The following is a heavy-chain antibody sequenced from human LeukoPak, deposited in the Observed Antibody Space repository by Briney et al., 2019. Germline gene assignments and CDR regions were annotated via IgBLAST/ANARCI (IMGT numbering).Heavy chain of an antibody. J-gene: IGHJ6*02. CDR3: ARDPDYSGGMDV. Sequence: KPSETLSLTCTVSGGSISTYYWSWVRQPAGKRLEWIGRIYTSGITNYNPSLKSRVTMSVNTSKNQFSLRLTAVTAADTAVYYCARDPDYSGGMDVWGQGTPVTVSS. D-gene: IGHD3-10*01. V-gene: IGHV4-4*07. CDR2: IYTSGIT. CDR1: GGSISTYY.